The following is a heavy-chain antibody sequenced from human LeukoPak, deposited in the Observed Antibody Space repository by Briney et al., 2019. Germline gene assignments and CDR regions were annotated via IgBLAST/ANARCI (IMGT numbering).Heavy chain of an antibody. CDR1: GYSISSGYY. J-gene: IGHJ4*02. CDR3: GSGQGLVLFDY. CDR2: IYHSGST. Sequence: SETLSLTCTVSGYSISSGYYWGWIRQPPGKGLEWIGSIYHSGSTYYNPSLKSRVTISVDTSKNQFSLKLSSVTAADTAVYYCGSGQGLVLFDYWGQGTLVTVSS. D-gene: IGHD6-19*01. V-gene: IGHV4-38-2*02.